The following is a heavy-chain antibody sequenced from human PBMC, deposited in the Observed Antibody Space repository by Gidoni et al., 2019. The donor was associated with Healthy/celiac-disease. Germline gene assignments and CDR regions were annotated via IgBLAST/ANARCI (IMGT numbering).Heavy chain of an antibody. CDR2: IYSGGST. Sequence: EVQLVESGGGLVQPGGSLRLSCAASGFTVSSNYMSWVRPAPGKGLEWVSVIYSGGSTYYADSVKGRFTISRDNSKNTLYLQMNSLRAEDTAVYYCARDGPRDYYYYGMDVWGQGTTVTVSS. V-gene: IGHV3-66*01. CDR1: GFTVSSNY. CDR3: ARDGPRDYYYYGMDV. J-gene: IGHJ6*02.